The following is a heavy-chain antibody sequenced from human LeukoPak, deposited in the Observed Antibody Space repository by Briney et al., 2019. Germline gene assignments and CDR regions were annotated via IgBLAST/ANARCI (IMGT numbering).Heavy chain of an antibody. CDR2: MNPNSGNT. J-gene: IGHJ5*02. D-gene: IGHD3-10*01. Sequence: ASVKVSCKASGYTFTSYDINWVRQATGQGLEWMGWMNPNSGNTGYAQKFQGRVTMTRNTSISTAYMELSSLRSEDTAVYYCARRDYGSGSYWSWFDPWGQGTLVTVSS. CDR1: GYTFTSYD. CDR3: ARRDYGSGSYWSWFDP. V-gene: IGHV1-8*01.